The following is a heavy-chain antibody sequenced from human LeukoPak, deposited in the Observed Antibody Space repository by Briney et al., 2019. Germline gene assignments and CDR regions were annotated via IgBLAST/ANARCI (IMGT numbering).Heavy chain of an antibody. CDR2: IYYSGTS. V-gene: IGHV4-59*01. J-gene: IGHJ4*02. CDR1: GGSISSYY. Sequence: SETLSLTCTVSGGSISSYYWSWIRQPPGKGLEWIGYIYYSGTSTYNPSLKSRVTISADTSKNQFSLKLNSLTTADTAVYYCTRGAGWLIDYWGQGILVTVSS. D-gene: IGHD3-16*01. CDR3: TRGAGWLIDY.